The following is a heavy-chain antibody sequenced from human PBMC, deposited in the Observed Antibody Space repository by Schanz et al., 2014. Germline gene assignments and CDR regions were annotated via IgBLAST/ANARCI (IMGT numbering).Heavy chain of an antibody. CDR1: GGSFRGYY. CDR2: INHAGST. CDR3: ARDRGHGDLPGDI. Sequence: QVQLQLRGAGLLKPSETLSLTCAVYGGSFRGYYWSWIRQPPGKGLEWIAEINHAGSTNYNPSLKSRVTISVDTSKNQFSLKLRSVTAADTAVYYCARDRGHGDLPGDIWGQGTMVTVSS. V-gene: IGHV4-34*01. J-gene: IGHJ3*02. D-gene: IGHD4-17*01.